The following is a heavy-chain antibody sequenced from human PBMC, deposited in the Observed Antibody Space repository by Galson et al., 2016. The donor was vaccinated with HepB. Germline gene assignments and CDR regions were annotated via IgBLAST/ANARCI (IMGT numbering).Heavy chain of an antibody. D-gene: IGHD5-18*01. CDR3: SRETSYGELYCDY. J-gene: IGHJ4*02. V-gene: IGHV4-31*03. CDR2: IYYSRT. Sequence: TLSLTCTVSGDSISSSGYYWSWIRQHPGKGLEWIGYIYYSRTYYNPPLKSRVNVSVDTSKNQFSLKLTSVTAADTAGYYCSRETSYGELYCDYWGQGTLVTVAS. CDR1: GDSISSSGYY.